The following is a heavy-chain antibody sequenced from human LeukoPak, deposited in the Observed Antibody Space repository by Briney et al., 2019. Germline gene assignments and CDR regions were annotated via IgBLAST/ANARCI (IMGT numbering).Heavy chain of an antibody. D-gene: IGHD3-22*01. J-gene: IGHJ4*02. CDR3: ARVTPTRSGYMGY. CDR1: GFTFSSYT. Sequence: PGGSLRLSCAASGFTFSSYTMIWVRQAPGKGLEWVSYISRAGSTIYYADSVKGRFTISRDNAKNSLYLQMNSLRAEDTALYYCARVTPTRSGYMGYWGQGTLVTVSS. V-gene: IGHV3-48*04. CDR2: ISRAGSTI.